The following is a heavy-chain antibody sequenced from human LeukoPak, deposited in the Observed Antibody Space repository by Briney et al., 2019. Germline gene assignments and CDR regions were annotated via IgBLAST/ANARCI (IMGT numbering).Heavy chain of an antibody. CDR3: ARGAVGATFDY. CDR2: IYYSGST. Sequence: SETLSLTCTVSGGSISSGGYYWSWIRQHPGKGLEWIGYIYYSGSTFYNPSLKSRVTISVDTSKNQFSLKLSSVTAADTAVYYCARGAVGATFDYWGQGTLVTVSS. D-gene: IGHD1-26*01. CDR1: GGSISSGGYY. J-gene: IGHJ4*02. V-gene: IGHV4-31*03.